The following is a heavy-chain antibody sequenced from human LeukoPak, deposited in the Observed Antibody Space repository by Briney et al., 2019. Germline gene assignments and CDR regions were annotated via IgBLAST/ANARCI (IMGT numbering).Heavy chain of an antibody. J-gene: IGHJ1*01. Sequence: LTFNCSAYTFTFNSYGMSRLPHAQGQELKGCSGISGSGGSTYSGSVRGRFTISGDNSKNTLYLQMNSLRAEDTAVYYCAKAEGLQLWLLGYFQHWGQGTLVTVSS. CDR3: AKAEGLQLWLLGYFQH. V-gene: IGHV3-23*01. D-gene: IGHD5-18*01. CDR2: ISGSGGST. CDR1: TFTFNSYG.